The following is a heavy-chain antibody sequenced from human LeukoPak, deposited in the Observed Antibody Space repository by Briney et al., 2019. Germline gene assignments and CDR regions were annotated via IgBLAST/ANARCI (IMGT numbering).Heavy chain of an antibody. V-gene: IGHV3-23*01. CDR1: GFTFSNYG. J-gene: IGHJ3*02. D-gene: IGHD3-22*01. CDR3: ARIRSGYYPLSNAFDI. CDR2: ITGNRIST. Sequence: GGSLRLSCAASGFTFSNYGMTWVRQAPGKGLEWVSAITGNRISTYYADSVKGRSTISRDNSKNTLFLQMNSLRVEDTAVYYCARIRSGYYPLSNAFDIWGRGTMVTVSS.